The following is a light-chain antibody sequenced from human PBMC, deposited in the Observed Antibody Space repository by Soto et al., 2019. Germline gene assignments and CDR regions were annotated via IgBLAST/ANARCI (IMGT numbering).Light chain of an antibody. CDR3: SSYTSSNTVV. V-gene: IGLV2-14*01. J-gene: IGLJ3*02. CDR1: SSDVGGYNY. Sequence: QSVMTQPASVSGSPGQSITISCTGTSSDVGGYNYVSWYQQHPGKAPKLIICEVSNRPSGISNRFSGSKSGNTASLTISGLQAEDEADYYCSSYTSSNTVVFGGGTKLTVL. CDR2: EVS.